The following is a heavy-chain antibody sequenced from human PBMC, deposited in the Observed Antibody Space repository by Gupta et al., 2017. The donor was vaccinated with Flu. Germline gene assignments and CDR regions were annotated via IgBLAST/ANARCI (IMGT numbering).Heavy chain of an antibody. J-gene: IGHJ4*02. Sequence: AASVKGRFTISRDDSKNIAYLQMSSLTSEDTATYYCTREHDVGTFPVVDPFDYWGPGTLVTVSS. V-gene: IGHV3-49*02. D-gene: IGHD3-22*01. CDR3: TREHDVGTFPVVDPFDY.